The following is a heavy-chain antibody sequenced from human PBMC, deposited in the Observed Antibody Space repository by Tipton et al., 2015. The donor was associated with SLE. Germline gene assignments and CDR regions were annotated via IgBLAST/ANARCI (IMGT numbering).Heavy chain of an antibody. D-gene: IGHD3-22*01. CDR1: GFTFNSYS. Sequence: RSLRLSCAASGFTFNSYSMHWVRQAPGKGLEWVALISFDGSNTYYADSMKGRFTISRDNSKNTLYLQMNSLRADDTAVYFCESPYGGDYYDSSGYHLWGQGTLVTVSS. J-gene: IGHJ4*02. V-gene: IGHV3-30*04. CDR3: ESPYGGDYYDSSGYHL. CDR2: ISFDGSNT.